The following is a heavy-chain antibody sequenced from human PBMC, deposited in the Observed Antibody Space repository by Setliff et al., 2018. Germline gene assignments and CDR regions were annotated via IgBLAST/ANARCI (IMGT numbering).Heavy chain of an antibody. CDR2: IDTSGFTK. V-gene: IGHV3-11*01. Sequence: GGSLRLSCAASGFHFGDYYMSWIRQDPGKGLEWVAYIDTSGFTKYYEDSVKGRFTVSRDNDKNLLYLQMTSLSPEDTATYYCARRDLYYFDSWGQGTLVTVSS. CDR1: GFHFGDYY. D-gene: IGHD3-10*01. J-gene: IGHJ4*02. CDR3: ARRDLYYFDS.